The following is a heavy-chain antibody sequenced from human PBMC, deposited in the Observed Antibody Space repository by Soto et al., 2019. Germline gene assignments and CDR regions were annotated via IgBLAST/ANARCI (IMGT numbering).Heavy chain of an antibody. J-gene: IGHJ6*02. Sequence: GASVKVSCKASGYTFTSYGISWVRQAPGQGLEWMGWISAYNGNTNYAQKLQGRVTMTTDTSTSTAYMELRSLRSDDTAVYYCAVGIAAAGKDYYGMDVWGQGTTVTVSS. D-gene: IGHD6-13*01. CDR3: AVGIAAAGKDYYGMDV. CDR1: GYTFTSYG. V-gene: IGHV1-18*01. CDR2: ISAYNGNT.